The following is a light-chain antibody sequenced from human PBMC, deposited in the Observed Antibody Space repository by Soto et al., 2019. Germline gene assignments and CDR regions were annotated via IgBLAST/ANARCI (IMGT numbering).Light chain of an antibody. CDR1: SGSIASNY. J-gene: IGLJ2*01. CDR2: EDN. V-gene: IGLV6-57*02. CDR3: QSYDSSNHVV. Sequence: NFMLTQPHSVSESPGKTVTISCTGSSGSIASNYVQWYQQRPGSAPTTVIYEDNQRPAGVPDRFSGSIDSSSNSASLTNSGLKTEDEAYYYCQSYDSSNHVVFGGGTKLTVL.